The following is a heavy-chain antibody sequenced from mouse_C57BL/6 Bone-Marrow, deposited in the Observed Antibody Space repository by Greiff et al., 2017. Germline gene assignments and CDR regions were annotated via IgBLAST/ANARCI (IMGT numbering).Heavy chain of an antibody. J-gene: IGHJ3*01. D-gene: IGHD2-5*01. Sequence: QVQLQQSGAELVRPGTSVKVSCKASGYAFTNYLIEWVKQRPGQGLEWIGVINPGSGGTNYNEKFKGKATLTADKSSSTAYMQLSSLTSEDSAVYFCSIIYYSNYDWFAYWGQGTLVTVSA. CDR3: SIIYYSNYDWFAY. V-gene: IGHV1-54*01. CDR1: GYAFTNYL. CDR2: INPGSGGT.